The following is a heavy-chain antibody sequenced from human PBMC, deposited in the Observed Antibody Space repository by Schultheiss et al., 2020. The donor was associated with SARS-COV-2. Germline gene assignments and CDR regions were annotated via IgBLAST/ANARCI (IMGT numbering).Heavy chain of an antibody. J-gene: IGHJ6*03. Sequence: ASVKVSCKASGYIFKRYGISWVRQAPGQGLEWMGWISAAKGNTNYAQKVQGRVTMTTDTSTDTAYMELRSLTFDDTAIYYCARDFATYYDFWSGSGYYMDVWGKGTTVTVSS. CDR1: GYIFKRYG. CDR2: ISAAKGNT. V-gene: IGHV1-18*01. D-gene: IGHD3-3*01. CDR3: ARDFATYYDFWSGSGYYMDV.